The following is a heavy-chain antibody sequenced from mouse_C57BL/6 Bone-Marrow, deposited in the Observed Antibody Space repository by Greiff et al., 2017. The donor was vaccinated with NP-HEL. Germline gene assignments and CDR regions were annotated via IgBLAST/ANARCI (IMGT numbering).Heavy chain of an antibody. J-gene: IGHJ2*01. CDR2: ISSGGSYT. V-gene: IGHV5-6*02. CDR3: ARQGLRLFDY. D-gene: IGHD2-4*01. Sequence: EVMLVESGGDLVKPGGSLKLSCAASGFTFSSYGMPWVRQTPDKRLEWVATISSGGSYTSYPDSVKGRFTISRDNAKNNLYLQMSSLKSEDTAMCYCARQGLRLFDYWGQGTTLTVSA. CDR1: GFTFSSYG.